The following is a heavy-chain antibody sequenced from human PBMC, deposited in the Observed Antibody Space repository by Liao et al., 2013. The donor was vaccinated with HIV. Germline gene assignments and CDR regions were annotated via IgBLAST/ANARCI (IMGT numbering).Heavy chain of an antibody. CDR3: ARGTIFGPDY. V-gene: IGHV4-39*07. CDR1: GGSISSSTYY. J-gene: IGHJ4*02. CDR2: IFYGGNT. D-gene: IGHD3-3*01. Sequence: QLQLQESGPGLVKPSETLSLTCTVSGGSISSSTYYWGWIRQPPGKGLEWIGSIFYGGNTYYNPSLKSRVTISVDTSKNQFSLKLSSVTAADTAVYYCARGTIFGPDYWGQGTLVTVSS.